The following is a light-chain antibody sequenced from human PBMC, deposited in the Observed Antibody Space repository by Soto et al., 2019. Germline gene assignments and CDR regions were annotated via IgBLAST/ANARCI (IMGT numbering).Light chain of an antibody. J-gene: IGLJ1*01. CDR3: CSYAGSYTYV. V-gene: IGLV2-11*01. Sequence: QSALTQPRSVSGSPGQSVTISCTGTSSDVGGYNFVSWYQHHPGKAPKLMIYNVIQRPSGFPDRFSASKSGNTASLTISGLQAEDEADYYCCSYAGSYTYVFGTGTKLTVL. CDR2: NVI. CDR1: SSDVGGYNF.